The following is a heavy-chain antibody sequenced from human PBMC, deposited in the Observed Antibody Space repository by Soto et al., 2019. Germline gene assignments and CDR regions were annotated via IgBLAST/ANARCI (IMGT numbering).Heavy chain of an antibody. CDR3: ARGLAAAGHNWFDP. CDR1: GYTFTSYD. D-gene: IGHD6-13*01. Sequence: QVQLVQSGAEVKKPGASVKVSCKASGYTFTSYDINWVRQATGQGLEWMGWMNPNSGNTGYAQKFQGRVTMTRNTSMSTAYMELSSLRSEDTAVYYCARGLAAAGHNWFDPWGQGTLVTVSS. V-gene: IGHV1-8*01. CDR2: MNPNSGNT. J-gene: IGHJ5*02.